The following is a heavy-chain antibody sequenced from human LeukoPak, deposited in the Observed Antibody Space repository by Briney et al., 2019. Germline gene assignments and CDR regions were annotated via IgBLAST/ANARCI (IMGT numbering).Heavy chain of an antibody. D-gene: IGHD6-13*01. Sequence: PGGSLRLSCAASGFTFSSYEMNWVRQAPGKGLVWVSRIKSDGSSTSYADSVKGRFTISRDNAKNTLYLQMNSLRAEDTAVYYCARVAAASGAFDIWGQGTMVTVSS. CDR1: GFTFSSYE. CDR3: ARVAAASGAFDI. V-gene: IGHV3-74*01. J-gene: IGHJ3*02. CDR2: IKSDGSST.